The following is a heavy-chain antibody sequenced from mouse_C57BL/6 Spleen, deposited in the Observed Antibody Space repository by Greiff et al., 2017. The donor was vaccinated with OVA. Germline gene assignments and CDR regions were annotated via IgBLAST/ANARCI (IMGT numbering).Heavy chain of an antibody. CDR2: ISSGSSTI. Sequence: EVKVVESGGGLVKPGGSLKLSCAASGFTFSDYGMHWVRQAPEKGLEWVAYISSGSSTIYYADTVKGRFTISRDNAKNTLFLQMTSLRSEDTAMYYCARGDYYGSSRYFDVWGTGTTVTVSS. D-gene: IGHD1-1*01. V-gene: IGHV5-17*01. CDR3: ARGDYYGSSRYFDV. J-gene: IGHJ1*03. CDR1: GFTFSDYG.